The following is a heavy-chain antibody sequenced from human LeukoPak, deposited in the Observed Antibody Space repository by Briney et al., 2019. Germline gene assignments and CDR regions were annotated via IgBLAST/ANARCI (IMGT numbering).Heavy chain of an antibody. CDR3: ARSVWSGYLGY. J-gene: IGHJ4*02. CDR1: GGSFSGYC. V-gene: IGHV4-34*01. Sequence: PSETLSLTCAVYGGSFSGYCWSWIRQPPGKGLEWIGEINHSGSTNYNPSLKSRVTISVDTSKNQFSLKLSSVTAADTAVYYCARSVWSGYLGYWGQGTLVTVSS. D-gene: IGHD3-3*01. CDR2: INHSGST.